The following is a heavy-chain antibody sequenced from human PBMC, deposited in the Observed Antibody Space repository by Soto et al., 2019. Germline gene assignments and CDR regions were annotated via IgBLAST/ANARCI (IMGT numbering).Heavy chain of an antibody. Sequence: QVALQESGPGLLKPSETLSLTCSVFGGSIDDYYWSWARQAPGKGLEWIGHISDSGTTNFNPSLESRVTISVDRSRNLFSLKLRSVTAADTAVYYCARDRWTARANWFDPWGPGTLVTVSS. V-gene: IGHV4-59*01. J-gene: IGHJ5*02. D-gene: IGHD3-16*02. CDR2: ISDSGTT. CDR3: ARDRWTARANWFDP. CDR1: GGSIDDYY.